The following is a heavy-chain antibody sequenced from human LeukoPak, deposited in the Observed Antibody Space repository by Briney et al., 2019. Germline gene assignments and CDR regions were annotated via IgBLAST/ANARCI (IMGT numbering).Heavy chain of an antibody. Sequence: PGGSLRLSCAASGFTFSTYGMHWVRQAPGKGLEWVAFIRYDGSNKYSADSVKGRFTISRDSSKNTLFLQMNRLRPEDAAVYYCAKAPVTTCRGAFCYPFDYWGLGTLVTVSS. CDR1: GFTFSTYG. J-gene: IGHJ4*02. V-gene: IGHV3-30*02. D-gene: IGHD2-15*01. CDR3: AKAPVTTCRGAFCYPFDY. CDR2: IRYDGSNK.